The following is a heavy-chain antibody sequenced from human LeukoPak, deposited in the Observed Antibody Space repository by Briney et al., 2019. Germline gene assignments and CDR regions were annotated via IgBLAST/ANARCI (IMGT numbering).Heavy chain of an antibody. CDR2: ISSSSSYI. CDR1: GFTFSSYS. V-gene: IGHV3-21*01. J-gene: IGHJ4*02. D-gene: IGHD6-19*01. CDR3: ARGGVFSSGWYVDY. Sequence: GGSLRLSCAASGFTFSSYSMNWVRQAPGKGLEWVSSISSSSSYIYYADSVKGRFTISRDNAKNSLYLQMNSLRAEDTAVYYCARGGVFSSGWYVDYWGQGTLVSVSS.